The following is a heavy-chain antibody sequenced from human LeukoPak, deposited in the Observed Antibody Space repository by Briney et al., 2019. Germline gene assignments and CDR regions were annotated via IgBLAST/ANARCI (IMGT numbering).Heavy chain of an antibody. V-gene: IGHV4-59*01. CDR1: GGSISSYY. J-gene: IGHJ6*04. CDR2: IYYSGST. CDR3: ARGGGRTATGNNYGMDV. D-gene: IGHD1-1*01. Sequence: SETLSLTCTVSGGSISSYYWSWIRQPPGKGLEWIEYIYYSGSTNYNPSLKSRVTISVDTSKNQFSLKLSSVTAADTAVYYCARGGGRTATGNNYGMDVWGKGTTVTVSS.